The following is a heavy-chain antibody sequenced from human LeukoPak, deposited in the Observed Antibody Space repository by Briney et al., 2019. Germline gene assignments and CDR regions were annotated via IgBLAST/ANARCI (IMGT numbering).Heavy chain of an antibody. V-gene: IGHV3-11*01. CDR3: ARGYINFDY. Sequence: GGSLRLSWAASRFTFSDYYMSWIRQAPGKGLEWVSYISRNGDTIFYADSVKGRFTISRDNGKNSLYLQMKRLRAEDTAVYYCARGYINFDYWGQGTLVTVSS. D-gene: IGHD5-24*01. CDR1: RFTFSDYY. J-gene: IGHJ4*02. CDR2: ISRNGDTI.